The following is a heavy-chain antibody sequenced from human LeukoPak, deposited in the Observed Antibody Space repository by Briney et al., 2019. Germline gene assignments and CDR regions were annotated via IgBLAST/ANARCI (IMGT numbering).Heavy chain of an antibody. CDR2: IIPMFGTA. D-gene: IGHD5-12*01. CDR1: GGTFSSYA. CDR3: AGWVDRNMNVDNYFAP. Sequence: SVKVSCKASGGTFSSYAINWVRQAPGQGLEWMGGIIPMFGTANYAQKFQGRVTITTDESTSTAYMELSSLRFDDTAVYYCAGWVDRNMNVDNYFAPWGQGTLVTVSS. J-gene: IGHJ5*02. V-gene: IGHV1-69*05.